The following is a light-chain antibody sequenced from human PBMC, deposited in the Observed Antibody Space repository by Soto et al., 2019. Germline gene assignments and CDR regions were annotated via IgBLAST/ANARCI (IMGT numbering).Light chain of an antibody. CDR1: QSISSW. V-gene: IGKV1-27*01. J-gene: IGKJ1*01. Sequence: DIQMTQSPSTLSASVGDRVTITCRASQSISSWLAWYQQKPGKVPKLLIYAASTLQSGVPSRFSGSGSGTDFTLTISGLQPEDVATYYCQKYNSAPWTFGQGTKVDIK. CDR2: AAS. CDR3: QKYNSAPWT.